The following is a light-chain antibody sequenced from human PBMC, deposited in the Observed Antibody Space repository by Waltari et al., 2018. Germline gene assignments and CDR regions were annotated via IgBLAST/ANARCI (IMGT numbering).Light chain of an antibody. V-gene: IGLV2-14*03. CDR1: SNDAGAYSF. CDR3: FACRGGNTLV. Sequence: QSALTQPASVSGSPGQSITLSCTGTSNDAGAYSFVSWYRQSPGEDPKLMIYDVMNLPSGVSSRFSGAKSANTASLTISGLQADDEGDYYCFACRGGNTLVFGGGTKVTVL. CDR2: DVM. J-gene: IGLJ2*01.